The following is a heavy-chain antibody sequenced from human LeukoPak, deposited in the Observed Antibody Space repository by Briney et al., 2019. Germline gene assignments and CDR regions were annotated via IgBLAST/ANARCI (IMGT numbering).Heavy chain of an antibody. Sequence: PGGSLRLSCAASGFTFSGSAMHWVRQASGKGLEWVGRIRSKANSYATAYAASVKGRFTISRDDSKNTAYLQMNSLKTEDTAVYYCTRRGGSSWYGSHYYYYMDVWGKGTTVTVSS. J-gene: IGHJ6*03. V-gene: IGHV3-73*01. CDR1: GFTFSGSA. D-gene: IGHD6-13*01. CDR3: TRRGGSSWYGSHYYYYMDV. CDR2: IRSKANSYAT.